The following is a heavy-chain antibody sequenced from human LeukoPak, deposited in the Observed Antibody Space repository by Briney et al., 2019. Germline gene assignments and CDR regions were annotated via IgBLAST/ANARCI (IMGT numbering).Heavy chain of an antibody. D-gene: IGHD4-23*01. CDR1: GFTVSSTY. CDR3: ARRGDGGRSFDY. Sequence: GGSLRLSCAASGFTVSSTYMSWVRQTPGKGLEWVSVIYSGGKVYYIDSVKGRFTISRDNSKNTLYLQVNSLRAEDTAVYYCARRGDGGRSFDYWGQGTLVTVSS. CDR2: IYSGGKV. V-gene: IGHV3-53*01. J-gene: IGHJ4*02.